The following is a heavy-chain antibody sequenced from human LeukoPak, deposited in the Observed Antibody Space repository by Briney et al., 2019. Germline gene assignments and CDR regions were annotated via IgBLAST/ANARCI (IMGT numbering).Heavy chain of an antibody. CDR2: ISGGGDNT. D-gene: IGHD6-13*01. Sequence: GGSLRLSCAASRFIFSNYAMGWVRQAPGKGLECVSRISGGGDNTYYADSVEGRFTISRDNSKNMVYLQMNSLRVEDTAIYYCAKGYSDSTFFYWGQGTQVTVSS. CDR1: RFIFSNYA. V-gene: IGHV3-23*01. J-gene: IGHJ4*02. CDR3: AKGYSDSTFFY.